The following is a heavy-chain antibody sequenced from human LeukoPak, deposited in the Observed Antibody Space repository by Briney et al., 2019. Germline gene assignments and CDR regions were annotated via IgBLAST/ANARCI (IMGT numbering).Heavy chain of an antibody. D-gene: IGHD1-26*01. V-gene: IGHV3-23*01. J-gene: IGHJ5*02. Sequence: PGESLRLPCAASGFTFDTYAMSWVRQAPGKGLEWVSVISGSGDSTEYADSVKGRFTISRDNSRNTLSLQMNNLRAEDTATYYCARDTYYSGSYIWFDPRGQGTLVTVSS. CDR3: ARDTYYSGSYIWFDP. CDR1: GFTFDTYA. CDR2: ISGSGDST.